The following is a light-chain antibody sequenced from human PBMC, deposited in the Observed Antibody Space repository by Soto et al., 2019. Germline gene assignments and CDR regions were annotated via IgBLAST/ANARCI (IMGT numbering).Light chain of an antibody. CDR2: GAS. CDR1: QSVSSN. J-gene: IGKJ4*01. V-gene: IGKV3-15*01. CDR3: QQYNKWPPLT. Sequence: EIVMTQSPATLSVSPGERTTLSCRASQSVSSNLAWYQQKPGQPPRLLIYGASTRATGIPARFSGSGSGTEFTLTINSLQSEDFAVYYCQQYNKWPPLTFGGGTKVEIK.